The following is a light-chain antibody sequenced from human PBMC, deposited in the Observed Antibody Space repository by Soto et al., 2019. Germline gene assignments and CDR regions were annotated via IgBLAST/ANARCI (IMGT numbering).Light chain of an antibody. CDR3: QQYNNWYT. J-gene: IGKJ5*01. Sequence: EVVMTQSPATLSVSPGSRATLACRASQSVSTNLAWYQQKPLQAPRLLIYGASTRATAVPARFSGSGSGTEFTLTISSLKPEDFAVYYCQQYNNWYTFGQGTRLEIK. CDR2: GAS. CDR1: QSVSTN. V-gene: IGKV3-15*01.